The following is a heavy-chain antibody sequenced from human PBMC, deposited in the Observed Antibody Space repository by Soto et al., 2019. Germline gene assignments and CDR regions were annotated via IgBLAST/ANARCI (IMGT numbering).Heavy chain of an antibody. Sequence: SETLSLTCTVSGGSISSGDYYWSWIRQPPGKGLEWIGYIYYSGSTYYNPSLKSRVTISVDTSKNQFSLKLSSVTAADTAVYYCARGVAARPWFYYCDGMDLWGQGTTVTVSS. CDR1: GGSISSGDYY. V-gene: IGHV4-30-4*01. CDR3: ARGVAARPWFYYCDGMDL. D-gene: IGHD6-6*01. J-gene: IGHJ6*02. CDR2: IYYSGST.